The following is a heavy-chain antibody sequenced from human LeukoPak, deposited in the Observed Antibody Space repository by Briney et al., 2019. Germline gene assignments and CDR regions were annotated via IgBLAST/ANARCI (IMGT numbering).Heavy chain of an antibody. CDR1: GGSISSYY. CDR3: ARQDYYDSRDAFDI. Sequence: PSETLSLTCTVSGGSISSYYWSWIRQPSGKGLEWIGYIYYSGSTNYNPSLKSRVTISVDTSKNQFSLKLSSVTAADTAVYYCARQDYYDSRDAFDIWGQGTMVTVSS. CDR2: IYYSGST. J-gene: IGHJ3*02. D-gene: IGHD3-22*01. V-gene: IGHV4-59*01.